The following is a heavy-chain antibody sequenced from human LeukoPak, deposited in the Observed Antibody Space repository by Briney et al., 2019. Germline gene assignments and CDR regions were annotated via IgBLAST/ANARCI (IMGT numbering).Heavy chain of an antibody. J-gene: IGHJ4*02. CDR2: ISGSGGST. CDR3: AKSPSGDFWSGYYPHFDY. CDR1: GFTFSSYA. D-gene: IGHD3-3*01. V-gene: IGHV3-23*01. Sequence: GGSLRLSCEGSGFTFSSYAMSWVRQAPGKGLEWVSAISGSGGSTYYADSVKGRFTISRDNSKNTLYLQMNSLRAEDTAVYYCAKSPSGDFWSGYYPHFDYWGQGTLVTVSS.